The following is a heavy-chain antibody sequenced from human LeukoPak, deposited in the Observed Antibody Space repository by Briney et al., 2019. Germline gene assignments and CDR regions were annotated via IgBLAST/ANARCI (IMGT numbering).Heavy chain of an antibody. Sequence: APVKVSCTASGYTFTTYYIQWVRQAPGQGLEWVGLINPSDTTTAYARRFQGRVTMTRDTSTSTVYMELSSLTSEDTAFYYCARVYCSGGSCYSIGDYWGQGTLVTVSS. CDR2: INPSDTTT. CDR3: ARVYCSGGSCYSIGDY. CDR1: GYTFTTYY. V-gene: IGHV1-46*01. D-gene: IGHD2-15*01. J-gene: IGHJ4*02.